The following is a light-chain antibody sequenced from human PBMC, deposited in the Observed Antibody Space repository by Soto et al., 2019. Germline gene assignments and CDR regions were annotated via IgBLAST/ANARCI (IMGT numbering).Light chain of an antibody. Sequence: QSVLTQPASVSGSPGQSITISCTGTSSDVGGYNYVSWYQQHPGKAPKLMIYEVSNRPSGVSSRFSGSKSGNTASLNISGLQAEDEADYYCTSYTSSSSLVFGGGTKVTVL. CDR1: SSDVGGYNY. V-gene: IGLV2-14*01. CDR3: TSYTSSSSLV. J-gene: IGLJ3*02. CDR2: EVS.